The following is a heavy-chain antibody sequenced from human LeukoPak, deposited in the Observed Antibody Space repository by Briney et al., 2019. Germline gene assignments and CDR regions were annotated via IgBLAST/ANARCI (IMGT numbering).Heavy chain of an antibody. CDR3: ARQAEGSSSGPYFFDY. V-gene: IGHV4-39*01. D-gene: IGHD5-18*01. CDR1: GGSITTSRYY. J-gene: IGHJ4*02. Sequence: SETLSLTCTVSGGSITTSRYYWRWIRQPPGKVLEWIGSAFHGGNSYYNPSLKSRVTVSVDTSNNQFSLRLTSVTAADTALYYCARQAEGSSSGPYFFDYWGQGTLVTVSS. CDR2: AFHGGNS.